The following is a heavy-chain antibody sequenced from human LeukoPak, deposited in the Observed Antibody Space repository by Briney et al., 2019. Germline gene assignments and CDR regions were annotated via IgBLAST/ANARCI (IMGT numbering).Heavy chain of an antibody. J-gene: IGHJ6*03. D-gene: IGHD3-22*01. Sequence: GGSLRLSCAASGFTFSNAWMSWVRQAPGKGLEWVGRIKSKTDGGTTDYAAPVKGRFTISRDDSKNTLYLQMNSLKTEDTAVYYCTTDLLASSGYIARYYYYMDVWGKGTTVTVSS. CDR3: TTDLLASSGYIARYYYYMDV. CDR2: IKSKTDGGTT. CDR1: GFTFSNAW. V-gene: IGHV3-15*01.